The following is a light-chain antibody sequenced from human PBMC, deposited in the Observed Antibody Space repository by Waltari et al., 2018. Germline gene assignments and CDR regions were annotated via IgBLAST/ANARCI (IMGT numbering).Light chain of an antibody. CDR1: QNIGTK. Sequence: VMTQSPATLAVSPGESATLSCRASQNIGTKLAWYQQQPGQAHLAPIYAASTRATGIPARFSGSGSGTEFTLTFSSVESEDFAVYYCQQYNNWPRTFGHGTKVEIK. CDR3: QQYNNWPRT. J-gene: IGKJ1*01. V-gene: IGKV3D-15*01. CDR2: AAS.